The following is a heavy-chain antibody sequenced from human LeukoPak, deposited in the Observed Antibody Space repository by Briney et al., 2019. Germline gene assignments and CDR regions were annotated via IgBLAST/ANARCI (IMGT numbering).Heavy chain of an antibody. Sequence: GGSLRLSCAASGFTFSSYAMHWVRQAPGKGLEWVAVISYDGSDKYYADSVKGRFTISRDNSKNTLYLQMNSLRAEDTAVYYCARGAVTTGFDYWGQGTLVTVSS. CDR1: GFTFSSYA. D-gene: IGHD4-17*01. CDR3: ARGAVTTGFDY. J-gene: IGHJ4*02. V-gene: IGHV3-30-3*01. CDR2: ISYDGSDK.